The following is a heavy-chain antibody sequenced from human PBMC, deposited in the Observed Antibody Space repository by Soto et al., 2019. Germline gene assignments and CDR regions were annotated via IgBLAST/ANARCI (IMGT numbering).Heavy chain of an antibody. Sequence: ASVKVSCKASGGTFSSYAISWVRQAPGQGLEWMGGIIPIFGTANYAQKFQGRVTITADESTSTAYMELSSLRSEDTAVYYCARDGDYYGRSGYFDYWGQGTLVTVPQ. CDR2: IIPIFGTA. D-gene: IGHD3-22*01. V-gene: IGHV1-69*13. CDR3: ARDGDYYGRSGYFDY. CDR1: GGTFSSYA. J-gene: IGHJ4*02.